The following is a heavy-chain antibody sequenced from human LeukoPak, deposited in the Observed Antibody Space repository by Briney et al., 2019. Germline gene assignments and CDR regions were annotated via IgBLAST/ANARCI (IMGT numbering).Heavy chain of an antibody. CDR3: AKDSDYDFWSGFSQSDAFDI. Sequence: PGGSLRLSCAASGFTFSSYAMSWVRQAPGKGLEWVSAISGSGGSTYYADSVKGRFTISRDNSKNTLYLQMDSLRAEDTAVYYCAKDSDYDFWSGFSQSDAFDIWGQGTMVTVSS. D-gene: IGHD3-3*01. J-gene: IGHJ3*02. CDR1: GFTFSSYA. CDR2: ISGSGGST. V-gene: IGHV3-23*01.